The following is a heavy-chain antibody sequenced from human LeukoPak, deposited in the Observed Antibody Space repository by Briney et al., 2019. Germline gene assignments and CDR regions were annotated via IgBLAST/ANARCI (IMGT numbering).Heavy chain of an antibody. CDR3: AIKRIAALGA. D-gene: IGHD6-13*01. V-gene: IGHV4-38-2*02. Sequence: PSETLSLTCTVSGYSISSDYYWGWIRQPPGKGLEWIGSIYHSGSTNYNPSLKSRVTISVDTSKNQFSLKLSSVTAADTAVYYCAIKRIAALGAWGQGTLVTVSS. J-gene: IGHJ5*02. CDR1: GYSISSDYY. CDR2: IYHSGST.